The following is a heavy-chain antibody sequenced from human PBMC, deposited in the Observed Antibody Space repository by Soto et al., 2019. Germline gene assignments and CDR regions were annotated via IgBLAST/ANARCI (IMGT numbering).Heavy chain of an antibody. J-gene: IGHJ5*02. D-gene: IGHD2-21*02. V-gene: IGHV3-74*01. CDR2: ITSDGKSK. CDR1: GFNFTNHW. Sequence: PGGSLRLSCAASGFNFTNHWMHWVRQAPGKGLVWVSRITSDGKSKAYAESVKGRFAISRDNAKNTVYLQMIGLTVEDTAVYYCARESGDWPLNWFDPWGQGTLVTVSS. CDR3: ARESGDWPLNWFDP.